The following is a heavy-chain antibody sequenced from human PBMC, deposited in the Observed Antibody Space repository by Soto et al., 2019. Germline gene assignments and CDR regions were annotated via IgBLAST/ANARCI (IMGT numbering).Heavy chain of an antibody. CDR3: ARGRYGDY. D-gene: IGHD1-1*01. CDR2: ISAHKGKT. CDR1: GYAFTTYG. J-gene: IGHJ4*02. Sequence: QVHLVQSGAEVKKPGASVKVSCKGSGYAFTTYGITGVRQAPGQGLEWMGWISAHKGKTNYAQKLQGRVTVTRYTSTSTAYMELRRLRSDYTAVYYCARGRYGDYWGQGAVVTVSS. V-gene: IGHV1-18*01.